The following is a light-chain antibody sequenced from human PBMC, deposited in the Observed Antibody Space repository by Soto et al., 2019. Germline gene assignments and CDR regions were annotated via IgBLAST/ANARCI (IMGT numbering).Light chain of an antibody. CDR1: QSISPW. CDR3: QQYERYPMT. V-gene: IGKV1-5*03. CDR2: KAS. J-gene: IGKJ4*01. Sequence: DSQMTQFPSTLSASVGDRVTITCRASQSISPWLAWYQQKPGKAPKILISKASTLQSGVPPRFSGSGSGTEFTLTISSLQPDDFATYYCQQYERYPMTFGGGTKVENK.